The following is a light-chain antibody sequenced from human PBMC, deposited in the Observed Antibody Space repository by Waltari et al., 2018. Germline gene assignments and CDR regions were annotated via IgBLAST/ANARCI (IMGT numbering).Light chain of an antibody. CDR3: QQSYSTPPT. CDR1: QTISTY. Sequence: DIQITQSPSSLSASVGDRVTITCRASQTISTYLNWYKQKPGKAPKLLIYEASTLQSGVPSRFSGSGSGTDFTLAITSLQPEDFATYYCQQSYSTPPTFGQGTRLEIK. V-gene: IGKV1-39*01. J-gene: IGKJ5*01. CDR2: EAS.